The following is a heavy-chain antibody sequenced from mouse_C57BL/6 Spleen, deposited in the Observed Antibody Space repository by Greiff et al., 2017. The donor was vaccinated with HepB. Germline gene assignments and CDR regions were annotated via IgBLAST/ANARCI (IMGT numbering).Heavy chain of an antibody. D-gene: IGHD4-1*01. CDR1: GYTFTSYW. CDR2: IYPGSGST. J-gene: IGHJ2*01. V-gene: IGHV1-55*01. Sequence: QVHVKQPGAELVKPGASVKMSCKASGYTFTSYWITWVKQRPGQGLEWIGDIYPGSGSTNYNEKFKSKATLTVDTSSSTAYMQLSSLTSEDSAVYYCARADWGYSFDYWGQGTTLTVSS. CDR3: ARADWGYSFDY.